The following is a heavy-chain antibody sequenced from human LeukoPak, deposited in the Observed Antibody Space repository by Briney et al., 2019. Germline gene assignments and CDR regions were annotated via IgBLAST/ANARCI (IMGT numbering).Heavy chain of an antibody. CDR2: IYTSGST. CDR3: ARTGRYSGSYST. D-gene: IGHD1-26*01. J-gene: IGHJ5*02. Sequence: SETLSLTCTVSGGSISSYYWSWIRQPPGKGLEWIGYIYTSGSTNYNPSLKSRVTISADTSKNQFSLRLSSVTAADTAVYYCARTGRYSGSYSTWGQGTLVTVSS. CDR1: GGSISSYY. V-gene: IGHV4-4*09.